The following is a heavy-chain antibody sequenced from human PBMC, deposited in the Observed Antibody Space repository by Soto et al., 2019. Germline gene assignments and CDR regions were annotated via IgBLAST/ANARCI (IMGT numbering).Heavy chain of an antibody. D-gene: IGHD6-13*01. Sequence: AETLSLTCAVYGASFSGYYWSWIRQPPGKGLEWIGEINHSGTTNYNPSLKSRVTISVDTSKNQLSLKPSSVTAADTAVYYCARGLAGRSSSWYDYWGQGTLVTVSA. CDR2: INHSGTT. V-gene: IGHV4-34*01. J-gene: IGHJ4*02. CDR3: ARGLAGRSSSWYDY. CDR1: GASFSGYY.